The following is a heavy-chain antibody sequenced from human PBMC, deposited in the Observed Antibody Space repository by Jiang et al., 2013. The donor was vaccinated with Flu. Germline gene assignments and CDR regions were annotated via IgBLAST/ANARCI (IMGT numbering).Heavy chain of an antibody. J-gene: IGHJ5*02. V-gene: IGHV4-4*02. D-gene: IGHD3-10*01. CDR1: SSGNW. CDR2: IYHTGST. Sequence: SSGNWWTWVRQPPGKGLEWIGEIYHTGSTSYNPSLKSRVTISVDQSKNQLSLKVNSVTAADTAVYYCARNYFGRNFFDPWGQGTLVTVSS. CDR3: ARNYFGRNFFDP.